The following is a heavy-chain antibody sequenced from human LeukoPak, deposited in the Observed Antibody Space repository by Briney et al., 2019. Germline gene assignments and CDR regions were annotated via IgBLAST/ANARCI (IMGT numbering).Heavy chain of an antibody. CDR1: GGTFGSYA. D-gene: IGHD3-10*01. V-gene: IGHV1-69*04. CDR2: IIPILGIA. J-gene: IGHJ4*02. CDR3: ARESHYYGSGSYYTSFDY. Sequence: ASVKVSCKASGGTFGSYAISWVRQTPGQGLEWMGRIIPILGIANYAQKFQGRVTITADKSTSTAYMELSSLRSEDTAVYYCARESHYYGSGSYYTSFDYWGQGTLVTVSS.